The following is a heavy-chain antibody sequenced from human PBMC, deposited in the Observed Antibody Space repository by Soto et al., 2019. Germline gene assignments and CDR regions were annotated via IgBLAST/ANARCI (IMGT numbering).Heavy chain of an antibody. CDR3: ATLTGAPGDWFDP. Sequence: GASLKVSCKVSGYPLTELCIHWVRQAPGKGLEWMGGFDPEDGETIYAQKFQGRVTMTEDTSTDTAYMELSSLRSEDTAVYYCATLTGAPGDWFDPWGQGTLVTVSS. V-gene: IGHV1-24*01. J-gene: IGHJ5*02. CDR1: GYPLTELC. CDR2: FDPEDGET. D-gene: IGHD3-9*01.